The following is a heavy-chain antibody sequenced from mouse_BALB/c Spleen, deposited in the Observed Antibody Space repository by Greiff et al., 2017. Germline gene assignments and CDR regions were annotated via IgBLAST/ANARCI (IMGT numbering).Heavy chain of an antibody. J-gene: IGHJ4*01. CDR1: GYAFSSSW. CDR3: ARWGGYAMDY. V-gene: IGHV1-82*01. Sequence: VQLQQSGPELVKPGASVKISCKASGYAFSSSWMNWVKQRPGQGLEWIGRIYPGDGDTNYNGKFKGKATLTADKSSSTAYMQLSSLTSVDSAVYFCARWGGYAMDYWGQGTSVTVSS. CDR2: IYPGDGDT.